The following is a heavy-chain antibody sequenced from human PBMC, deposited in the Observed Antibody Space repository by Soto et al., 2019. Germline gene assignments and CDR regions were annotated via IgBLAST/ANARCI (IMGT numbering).Heavy chain of an antibody. CDR2: ISSSSSYI. D-gene: IGHD2-2*01. Sequence: EVQLVESGGGLVKPGGSLRLSCAASGFTFSSYSMNWVRQAPGKGLEWVSSISSSSSYIYYADSVKGRFTISRDNAKNSLYLQMNSLRAEDTAVYYCARVRTIVVVPAAMDYMDVWGKGTTVTVSS. V-gene: IGHV3-21*01. J-gene: IGHJ6*03. CDR1: GFTFSSYS. CDR3: ARVRTIVVVPAAMDYMDV.